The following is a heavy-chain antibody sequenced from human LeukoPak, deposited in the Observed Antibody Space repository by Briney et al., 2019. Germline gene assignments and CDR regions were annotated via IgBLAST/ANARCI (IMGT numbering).Heavy chain of an antibody. CDR3: AKGLRLGWQLLPSYFDS. J-gene: IGHJ4*02. CDR1: GFTFTNYA. D-gene: IGHD1-26*01. V-gene: IGHV3-23*01. CDR2: ISHSGTYT. Sequence: GGSLRLSCAASGFTFTNYAMTWVRLAPGKGLEWVSAISHSGTYTYYADSVKGRFTISRDNSKNTLYLQMDSLRAEDTAVYYCAKGLRLGWQLLPSYFDSWGQGTLVTVSS.